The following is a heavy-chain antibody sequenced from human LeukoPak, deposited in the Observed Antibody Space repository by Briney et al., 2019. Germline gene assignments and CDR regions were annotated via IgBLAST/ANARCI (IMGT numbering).Heavy chain of an antibody. CDR3: ARGQVPAARGYNWFDP. V-gene: IGHV4-34*01. Sequence: SVTLSLTCAVYGWSFNDYYWNWIRQPPGKGLEWIGEINARGDTNYNPSLKSRVTISVDTSKKQFSLRLTSMIAADTALDYCARGQVPAARGYNWFDPWGQGTLVTVSS. D-gene: IGHD2-2*01. CDR2: INARGDT. J-gene: IGHJ5*02. CDR1: GWSFNDYY.